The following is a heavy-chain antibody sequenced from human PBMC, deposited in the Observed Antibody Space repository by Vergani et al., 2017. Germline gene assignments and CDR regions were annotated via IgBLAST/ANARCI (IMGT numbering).Heavy chain of an antibody. CDR3: AREDYGDYEPSYYYYGMDV. Sequence: QVQLVQSGAEVKKPGSSVKVSCKASGGTFSSYAISWVRQAPGQGLEWMGGIIPIFGTANYAQKFQGRVTITADESTSTAYMELSSLRSEDTAVYYCAREDYGDYEPSYYYYGMDVWGRGTTVTVSS. V-gene: IGHV1-69*12. CDR2: IIPIFGTA. J-gene: IGHJ6*02. CDR1: GGTFSSYA. D-gene: IGHD4-17*01.